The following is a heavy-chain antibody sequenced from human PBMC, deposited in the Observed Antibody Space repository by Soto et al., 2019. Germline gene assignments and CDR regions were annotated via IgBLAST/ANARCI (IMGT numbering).Heavy chain of an antibody. CDR3: ARDCSSTSCYTGYYYYGMDV. Sequence: SVKVSCKASGGTFSSYAISWVRQAPGQGLEWMGGIIPIFGTANYAQKFQGRVTITADESTSTAYMELSSLRSEDTAVYYCARDCSSTSCYTGYYYYGMDVWGQGTTVTVSS. J-gene: IGHJ6*02. CDR2: IIPIFGTA. CDR1: GGTFSSYA. V-gene: IGHV1-69*13. D-gene: IGHD2-2*02.